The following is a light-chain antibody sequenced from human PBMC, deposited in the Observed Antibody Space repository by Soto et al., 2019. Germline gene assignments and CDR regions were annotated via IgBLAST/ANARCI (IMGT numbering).Light chain of an antibody. V-gene: IGLV2-8*01. CDR1: GSDIGGYNF. CDR2: EVN. CDR3: SSYAGTNNRYV. Sequence: QSVLTQPPSASGSPGQSVTISCTGTGSDIGGYNFVSWYQQHPGKVPKLIIYEVNKRPSGVPDRFSGSKSSNTASLTVSGLQADDEADYYCSSYAGTNNRYVFGTGTKVTVL. J-gene: IGLJ1*01.